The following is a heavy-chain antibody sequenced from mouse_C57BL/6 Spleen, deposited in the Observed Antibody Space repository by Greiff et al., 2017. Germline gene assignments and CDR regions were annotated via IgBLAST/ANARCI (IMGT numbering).Heavy chain of an antibody. V-gene: IGHV1-15*01. CDR3: TRLTGSSPFDY. Sequence: QVQLKQSGAELVRPGASVTLSCKASGYTFTDYEMHWVKQTPVHGLEWIGAIDPETGGTAYNQKFKGKAILTADKSSSTAYMELRSLTSEDSAVYYCTRLTGSSPFDYWGQGTTLTVSS. D-gene: IGHD1-1*01. CDR1: GYTFTDYE. CDR2: IDPETGGT. J-gene: IGHJ2*01.